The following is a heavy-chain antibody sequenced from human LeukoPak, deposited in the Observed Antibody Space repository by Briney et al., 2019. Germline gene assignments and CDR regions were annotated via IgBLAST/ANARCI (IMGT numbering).Heavy chain of an antibody. CDR1: GYTFTSYY. CDR2: INPSGGST. V-gene: IGHV1-46*01. D-gene: IGHD2-8*02. Sequence: ASVTVSCTASGYTFTSYYMHWVRQAPGRGLEWMGIINPSGGSTSYAQKFQGRVTMTRDTSTSTVYMELSSLRSEDTAVYYCARDDLIQSPTGYYYGMDVWGQGTTVTVSS. J-gene: IGHJ6*02. CDR3: ARDDLIQSPTGYYYGMDV.